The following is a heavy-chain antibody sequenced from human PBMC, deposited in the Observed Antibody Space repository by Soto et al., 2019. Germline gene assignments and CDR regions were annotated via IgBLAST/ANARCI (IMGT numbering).Heavy chain of an antibody. D-gene: IGHD2-2*01. Sequence: QVQLVQSGAEVKKPGSSVKVSCKASGGTFSSYAISWVRQAPGQGLEWMGGIIPIFGTANYAQKFQGRVTITADESTSTAYMELSSLRSEDTAVYYCATDWRVFVVVPAANPSYYGMDVWGQGTTVTVSS. V-gene: IGHV1-69*01. J-gene: IGHJ6*02. CDR3: ATDWRVFVVVPAANPSYYGMDV. CDR1: GGTFSSYA. CDR2: IIPIFGTA.